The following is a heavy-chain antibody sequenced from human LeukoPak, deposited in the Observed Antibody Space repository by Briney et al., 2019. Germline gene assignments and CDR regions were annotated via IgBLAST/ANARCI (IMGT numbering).Heavy chain of an antibody. V-gene: IGHV4-59*01. CDR3: ARAVSDGRAYYYDSSGYYHFDY. Sequence: PSETLSLTCTVSGGSISSYYWSWIRQPPGKGLEGSGYIYYRGSTNYNPSLKSRVTISVDTSKNQFSLKLSSVNAADRAVYYCARAVSDGRAYYYDSSGYYHFDYWGQGTLVTVSS. CDR1: GGSISSYY. CDR2: IYYRGST. J-gene: IGHJ4*02. D-gene: IGHD3-22*01.